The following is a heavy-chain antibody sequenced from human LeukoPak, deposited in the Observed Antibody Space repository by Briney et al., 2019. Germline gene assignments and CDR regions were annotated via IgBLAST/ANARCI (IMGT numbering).Heavy chain of an antibody. J-gene: IGHJ4*02. CDR3: ARGRFGLLWFGELER. CDR2: INPSGGST. D-gene: IGHD3-10*01. CDR1: GYTFTSYY. Sequence: ASVKVSCKASGYTFTSYYMHWVRQAPGQGLEWMGIINPSGGSTSYAQKFQGRVTMTRDTSTSTVYMELSSLRSEDTAVFYCARGRFGLLWFGELERWGQGTLVTVSS. V-gene: IGHV1-46*01.